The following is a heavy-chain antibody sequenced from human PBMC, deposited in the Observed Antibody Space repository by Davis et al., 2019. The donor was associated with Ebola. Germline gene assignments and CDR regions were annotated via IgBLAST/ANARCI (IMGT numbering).Heavy chain of an antibody. D-gene: IGHD4-17*01. V-gene: IGHV4-34*01. Sequence: GSLRLSCAVYGGSFSGYYWSWIRQPPGKGLEWIGEINHSGSTNYNPSLKSRVTISVDTSKNQFSLKLNSVTAADTAVYYCARGQASDYGDKYGMDVWGQGTTVTVSS. CDR2: INHSGST. CDR1: GGSFSGYY. J-gene: IGHJ6*02. CDR3: ARGQASDYGDKYGMDV.